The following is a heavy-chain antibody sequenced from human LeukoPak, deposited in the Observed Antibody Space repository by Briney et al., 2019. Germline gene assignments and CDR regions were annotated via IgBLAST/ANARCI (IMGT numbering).Heavy chain of an antibody. D-gene: IGHD5-18*01. CDR2: IYYSGST. V-gene: IGHV4-39*07. J-gene: IGHJ6*03. CDR3: ARAVQLWFHYYMGV. CDR1: GGSISSSSYY. Sequence: SETLSLTCTVSGGSISSSSYYWGWIRQPPGRGLEWIGSIYYSGSTYYNPSLKSRVTISVDTSKNQFSLKLSSVTAADTAVYYCARAVQLWFHYYMGVWGKGTTVTVSS.